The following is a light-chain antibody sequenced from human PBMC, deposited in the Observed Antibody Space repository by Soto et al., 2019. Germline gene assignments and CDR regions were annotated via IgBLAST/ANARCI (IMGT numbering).Light chain of an antibody. J-gene: IGLJ3*02. Sequence: QSVLTQPRSVSGSPGQAVTISCTGTSSDVGGSNYVSWYQQHPGKAPKLVIYDVTRRPSGVPDRFSGSKSGNTASLTISGLHAEDEADYYCCSYAGSSLWVFGGGTKLTVL. CDR3: CSYAGSSLWV. CDR1: SSDVGGSNY. CDR2: DVT. V-gene: IGLV2-11*01.